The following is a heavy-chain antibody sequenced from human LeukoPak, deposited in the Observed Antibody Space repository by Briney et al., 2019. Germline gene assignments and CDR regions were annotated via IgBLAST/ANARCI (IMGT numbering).Heavy chain of an antibody. Sequence: SETLSLTCAVSGYSISSGYYCGWIRQPPGKGMEWIGCIYHSGSTYYNPSLKSRVTISVDTSKNQFSRKLSSVTAADTAVYYCASELAVANDYWGQGTLVTVSS. D-gene: IGHD6-19*01. V-gene: IGHV4-38-2*01. CDR1: GYSISSGYY. J-gene: IGHJ4*02. CDR3: ASELAVANDY. CDR2: IYHSGST.